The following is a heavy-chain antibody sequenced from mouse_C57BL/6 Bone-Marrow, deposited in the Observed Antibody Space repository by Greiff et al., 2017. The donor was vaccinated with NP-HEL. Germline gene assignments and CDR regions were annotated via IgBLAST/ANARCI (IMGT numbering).Heavy chain of an antibody. CDR3: ERHGYYGSSVAY. J-gene: IGHJ3*01. CDR2: ISSGGSYT. D-gene: IGHD1-1*01. V-gene: IGHV5-6*02. Sequence: EVKLVESGGDLVKPGGSLKLSCAASGFTFSSYGMSWVRQTPDKRLEWVATISSGGSYTYYPDSVKGRFTISRDNAKNTLYLQMSSLNSEETARYYGERHGYYGSSVAYWGKGTLVTVSA. CDR1: GFTFSSYG.